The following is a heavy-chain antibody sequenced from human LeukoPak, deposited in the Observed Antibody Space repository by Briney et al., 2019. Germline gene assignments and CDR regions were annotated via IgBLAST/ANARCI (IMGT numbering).Heavy chain of an antibody. Sequence: GGSLRLSCAVSGITLSNYGMSWVRQAPGKGLEWVAGISGSGGTTKYADSVKGRFTISRDSPKNTLYLQMNSLRAEDTAVYFCAKRGVVIRVILVGFHKEAYYFDSWGQGALVTVSS. CDR1: GITLSNYG. CDR2: ISGSGGTT. D-gene: IGHD3-22*01. V-gene: IGHV3-23*01. J-gene: IGHJ4*02. CDR3: AKRGVVIRVILVGFHKEAYYFDS.